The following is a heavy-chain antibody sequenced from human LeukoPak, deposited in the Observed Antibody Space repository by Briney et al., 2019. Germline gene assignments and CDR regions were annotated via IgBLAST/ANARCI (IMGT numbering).Heavy chain of an antibody. CDR3: ARRVAVARRDAFDI. J-gene: IGHJ3*02. V-gene: IGHV1-18*01. D-gene: IGHD6-19*01. CDR1: GYTFTSYG. Sequence: AAAVKVCCKASGYTFTSYGISWVRRAPGQGLEWMGWISSYNGNTNYAQKLQGRVTMSTDTSTGTAYMELRSLRSDDTAVYYCARRVAVARRDAFDIWGQGTMVTVSS. CDR2: ISSYNGNT.